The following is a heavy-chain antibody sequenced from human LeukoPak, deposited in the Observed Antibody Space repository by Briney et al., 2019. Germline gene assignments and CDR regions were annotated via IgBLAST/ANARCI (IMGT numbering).Heavy chain of an antibody. Sequence: GGSLRLSCAASGFTFSSYWMSWVRQAPGKGLEWVANIKQDGSEKYYVDSVKGRFTISRDNSKNTLDLQMNSLRAEDTAVYYCAKRVEYSSPGGYFDYWGQGILVTVAS. CDR1: GFTFSSYW. J-gene: IGHJ4*02. CDR3: AKRVEYSSPGGYFDY. CDR2: IKQDGSEK. V-gene: IGHV3-7*03. D-gene: IGHD6-6*01.